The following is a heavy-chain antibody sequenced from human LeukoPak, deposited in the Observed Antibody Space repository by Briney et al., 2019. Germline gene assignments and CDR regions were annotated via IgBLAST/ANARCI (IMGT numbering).Heavy chain of an antibody. CDR1: GFTFSDYY. CDR2: ISSSGSTI. Sequence: GGSLRLSCAASGFTFSDYYMSWIRQAPGKGLEWVSYISSSGSTIYYADSVKGRFTISRDNAKNSLYLQMNSLRAEDTAVYYCASESITMVRGVIITGPYFDYWGQGTLVTVSS. V-gene: IGHV3-11*01. D-gene: IGHD3-10*01. CDR3: ASESITMVRGVIITGPYFDY. J-gene: IGHJ4*02.